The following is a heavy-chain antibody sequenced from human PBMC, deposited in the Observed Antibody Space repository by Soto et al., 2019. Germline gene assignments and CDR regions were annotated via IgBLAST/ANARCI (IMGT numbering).Heavy chain of an antibody. V-gene: IGHV4-31*03. CDR1: GGSISSCGYY. J-gene: IGHJ3*02. CDR3: ARDPRGGMARDAFDI. Sequence: SETLSLTCTVSGGSISSCGYYWSWIRQHPVKGLEWIGYIYYSGSTYYNPSLKSRVTISVDTSKNQFSLKLSSVTAADTAVYYCARDPRGGMARDAFDIWGQGTMVTVSS. CDR2: IYYSGST. D-gene: IGHD3-16*01.